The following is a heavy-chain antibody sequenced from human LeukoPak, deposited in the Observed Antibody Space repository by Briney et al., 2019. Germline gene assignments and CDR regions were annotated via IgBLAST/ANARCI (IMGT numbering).Heavy chain of an antibody. CDR1: GYTFTSYA. CDR3: ARIAVAGTSVPNAFDI. D-gene: IGHD6-19*01. CDR2: INTNTGNP. J-gene: IGHJ3*02. Sequence: ASVKVSCKASGYTFTSYAMNWVRQAPGQGREWMGWINTNTGNPTYAQGFTGRFVFSLDTSVSTAYLQISSLKAEDTAVYYCARIAVAGTSVPNAFDIWGQGTMVTVSS. V-gene: IGHV7-4-1*02.